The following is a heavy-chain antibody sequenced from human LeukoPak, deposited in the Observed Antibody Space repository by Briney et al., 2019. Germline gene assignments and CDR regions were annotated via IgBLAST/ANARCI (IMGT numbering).Heavy chain of an antibody. Sequence: GGSLRLSCAASGFTFDDYAMHWVRQAPGKGLEWVSGISWNSGSIGYADSVKGRFTISRDNAKNSLYLQMNSLRAEDTALYYCAKDKEGPAAAIGLYYYYGMDVWGQGTTVTVSS. J-gene: IGHJ6*02. CDR3: AKDKEGPAAAIGLYYYYGMDV. CDR2: ISWNSGSI. D-gene: IGHD2-2*01. CDR1: GFTFDDYA. V-gene: IGHV3-9*01.